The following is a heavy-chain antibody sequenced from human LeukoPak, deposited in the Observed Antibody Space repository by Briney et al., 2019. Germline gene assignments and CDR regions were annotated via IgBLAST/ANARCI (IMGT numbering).Heavy chain of an antibody. CDR1: GGSISSNSYY. CDR2: VYYTGST. D-gene: IGHD3-10*01. V-gene: IGHV4-39*07. J-gene: IGHJ4*02. CDR3: ARLVRGIYDYFDY. Sequence: SETLSLTCTVSGGSISSNSYYWGWIRQPPGKGLEWVGTVYYTGSTYYNPSLKSRVTISVDTSKKQFSLKLSSVTAADTAVYYCARLVRGIYDYFDYWGQGTLVTVSS.